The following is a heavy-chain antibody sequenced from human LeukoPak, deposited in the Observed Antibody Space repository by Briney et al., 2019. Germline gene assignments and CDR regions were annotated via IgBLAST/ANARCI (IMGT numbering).Heavy chain of an antibody. CDR3: ARGTEKTRISGYYCFDH. Sequence: SETLSLTCTVSGGSISGYCWTWIRKPHGKGLEWIWRIYSSGPAHYNPSLESRVTISLDTFNNQFSLKVTSVADAYTAVYYCARGTEKTRISGYYCFDHWGRGLLVTDSS. CDR2: IYSSGPA. V-gene: IGHV4-4*07. D-gene: IGHD5-12*01. CDR1: GGSISGYC. J-gene: IGHJ4*02.